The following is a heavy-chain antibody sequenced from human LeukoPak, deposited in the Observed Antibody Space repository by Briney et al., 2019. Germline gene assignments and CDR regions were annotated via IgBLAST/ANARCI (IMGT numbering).Heavy chain of an antibody. CDR2: ISENGDNT. CDR3: AQGLYYFVY. Sequence: GGSLRLSCAASGFRFSHYGMSWVRQAPGKGLEWVSGISENGDNTYYADSVKGRFTISRDNSRDTLYLQMNSLRGEDTAVYYYAQGLYYFVYWGQGTLVTVSS. D-gene: IGHD4/OR15-4a*01. J-gene: IGHJ4*02. V-gene: IGHV3-23*01. CDR1: GFRFSHYG.